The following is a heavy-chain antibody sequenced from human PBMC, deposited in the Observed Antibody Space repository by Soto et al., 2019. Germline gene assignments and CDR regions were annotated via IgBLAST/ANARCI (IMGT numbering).Heavy chain of an antibody. CDR2: INPHNGDT. CDR3: AREITYGGGSFSLGM. V-gene: IGHV1-2*06. D-gene: IGHD3-10*01. Sequence: QVQLVQSGAEVEKPGASVKVSCKTSGYFFTSHYIHWVRLAHGRGLEWMGRINPHNGDTNSPQKFQGRVTMTSDTSISTAYMEMSGLRSDDTALYYCAREITYGGGSFSLGMWGQGTLVTVSS. J-gene: IGHJ4*02. CDR1: GYFFTSHY.